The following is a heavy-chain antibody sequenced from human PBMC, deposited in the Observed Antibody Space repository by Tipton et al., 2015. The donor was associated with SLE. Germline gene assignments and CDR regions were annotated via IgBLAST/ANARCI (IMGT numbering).Heavy chain of an antibody. CDR2: IIPILGIA. V-gene: IGHV1-69*04. CDR3: ARGISRDQTDWFDP. D-gene: IGHD2-15*01. J-gene: IGHJ5*02. CDR1: GGTFSSYA. Sequence: QSGAEVKKPGSSVKVSCKASGGTFSSYAISWVRQAPGQGLEWMGRIIPILGIANYAQKFQGRVTITADKSTSTAYMELSSLRSEDTAVYYCARGISRDQTDWFDPWGQGTLVTVSS.